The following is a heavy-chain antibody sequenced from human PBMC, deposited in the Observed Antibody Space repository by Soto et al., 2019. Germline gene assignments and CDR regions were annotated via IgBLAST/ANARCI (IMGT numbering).Heavy chain of an antibody. Sequence: GGSLRLSCAACGFTFSSYAMHWVRQAPGKGLEWVAVISYDGSTYYADSVKGRFTISRDNSKNTLYLQMNSLRAEDTAVYYCAKDSTLRFLEWLMSPPALLDWGQGTLVTVSS. V-gene: IGHV3-30-3*01. CDR2: ISYDGST. CDR1: GFTFSSYA. D-gene: IGHD3-3*01. J-gene: IGHJ4*02. CDR3: AKDSTLRFLEWLMSPPALLD.